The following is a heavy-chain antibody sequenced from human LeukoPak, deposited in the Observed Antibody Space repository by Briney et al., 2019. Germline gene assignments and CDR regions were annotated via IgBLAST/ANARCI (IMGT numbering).Heavy chain of an antibody. CDR2: LYYTGTT. CDR3: GRHRRYSFWDY. V-gene: IGHV4-39*01. Sequence: KPSGTLSLTCGVSGGPISSSSYYWGWIRQPPGKGLEWIRSLYYTGTTYYNPSLKSRVTTSVDTSKNRFSLKLSFVTAADTAVYYCGRHRRYSFWDYWGQGTLVAVSS. CDR1: GGPISSSSYY. D-gene: IGHD5-18*01. J-gene: IGHJ4*01.